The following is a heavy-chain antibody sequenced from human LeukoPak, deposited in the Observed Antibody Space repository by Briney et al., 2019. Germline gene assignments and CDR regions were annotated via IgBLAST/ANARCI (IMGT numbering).Heavy chain of an antibody. V-gene: IGHV3-53*05. Sequence: GGSLRLSCAASGFSVTNNYMSWVRQAPGKGLEWVSTILGSGDTWSADSVKGRFTISRDNAKNSLYPQMNSLRAEDTALYYCAKSRIAVLFELFDYWGQGTLVTVSS. CDR1: GFSVTNNY. CDR3: AKSRIAVLFELFDY. J-gene: IGHJ4*02. CDR2: ILGSGDT. D-gene: IGHD6-19*01.